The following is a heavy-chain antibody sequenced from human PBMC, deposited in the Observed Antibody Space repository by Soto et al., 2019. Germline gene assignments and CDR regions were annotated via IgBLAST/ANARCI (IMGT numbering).Heavy chain of an antibody. V-gene: IGHV1-18*01. CDR3: ARDAYYYDSSGYYIYVY. Sequence: ASVKGSCNASGYTFTNFCISWVRQAPGQGLEWMGWISAYNGNTNYAQKLQGRVTMTTDTSTSTAYMELRSLRSDDTAVYYCARDAYYYDSSGYYIYVYWGQGTLVTVSS. J-gene: IGHJ4*02. D-gene: IGHD3-22*01. CDR1: GYTFTNFC. CDR2: ISAYNGNT.